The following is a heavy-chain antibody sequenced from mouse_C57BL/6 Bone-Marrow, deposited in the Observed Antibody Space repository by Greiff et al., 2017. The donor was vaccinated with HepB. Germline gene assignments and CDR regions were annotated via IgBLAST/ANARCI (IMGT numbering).Heavy chain of an antibody. CDR3: ARQLRLRSFAY. J-gene: IGHJ3*01. CDR1: GYTFTSYG. CDR2: IYPRSGNT. V-gene: IGHV1-81*01. Sequence: VKLQESGAELARPGASVKLSCKASGYTFTSYGISWVKQRTGQGLEWIGEIYPRSGNTYYNEKFKGKATLTADKSSSTAYMELRSLTSEDSAVYFCARQLRLRSFAYWGQGTLVTVSA. D-gene: IGHD3-2*02.